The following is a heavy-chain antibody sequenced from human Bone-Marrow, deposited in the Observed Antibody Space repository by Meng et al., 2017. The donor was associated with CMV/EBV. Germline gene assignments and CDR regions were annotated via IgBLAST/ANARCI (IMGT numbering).Heavy chain of an antibody. J-gene: IGHJ5*02. CDR2: INHSGST. CDR1: GGSFSGYY. D-gene: IGHD5-12*01. Sequence: SETLSLTCAVYGGSFSGYYWSWIRQPPGKGLEWIGEINHSGSTNYNPSLKSRVTISVDTSKNQFSLKLSSVTAADTAVYYCARGVGGYSGYSYWFAPWGQGDLVHVVS. V-gene: IGHV4-34*01. CDR3: ARGVGGYSGYSYWFAP.